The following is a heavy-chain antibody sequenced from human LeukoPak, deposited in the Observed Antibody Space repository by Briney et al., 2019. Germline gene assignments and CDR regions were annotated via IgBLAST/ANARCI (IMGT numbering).Heavy chain of an antibody. CDR2: MNPNSGNT. J-gene: IGHJ4*02. Sequence: GASVEVSCKASGYTLTSYDINWVRQATGQELEWMGWMNPNSGNTGYAQKFQGRVTMTRNTSISTAYMELSSLRSEDTAVYYCARGTYDSSGSDYWGQGTLVTVSS. V-gene: IGHV1-8*01. D-gene: IGHD3-22*01. CDR3: ARGTYDSSGSDY. CDR1: GYTLTSYD.